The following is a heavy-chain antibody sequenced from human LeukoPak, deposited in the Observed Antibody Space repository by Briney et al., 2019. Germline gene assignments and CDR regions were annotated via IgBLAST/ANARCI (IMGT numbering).Heavy chain of an antibody. Sequence: ASVKVSCKASGYTFTGYYMHWVRQAPGQGLEWMGWINPNSGGTNYAQKFQGRVTMTRDTSISTAYMELSRLRSDDTAVYYCARWTTVKNVVVPAAIPFDYWGQGTLVTVSS. D-gene: IGHD2-2*02. V-gene: IGHV1-2*02. CDR1: GYTFTGYY. CDR2: INPNSGGT. J-gene: IGHJ4*02. CDR3: ARWTTVKNVVVPAAIPFDY.